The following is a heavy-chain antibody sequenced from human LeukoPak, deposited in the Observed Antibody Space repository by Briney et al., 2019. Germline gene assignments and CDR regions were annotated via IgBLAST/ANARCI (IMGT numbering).Heavy chain of an antibody. Sequence: SETLSLTCIVSGGSISSYYWSWIRQPAGKGLEWIGRIYTSGSTNYNPSLKSRVTMSVDTSKNQFSLKLSSVTAADTAVYYCARESGSGSYYNRPYYYYGMDVWGQGTTVTVFS. J-gene: IGHJ6*02. CDR1: GGSISSYY. CDR3: ARESGSGSYYNRPYYYYGMDV. CDR2: IYTSGST. V-gene: IGHV4-4*07. D-gene: IGHD3-10*01.